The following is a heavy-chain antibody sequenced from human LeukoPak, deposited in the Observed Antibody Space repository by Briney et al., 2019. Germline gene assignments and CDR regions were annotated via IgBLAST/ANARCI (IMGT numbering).Heavy chain of an antibody. CDR3: ARLTDNDSPFDY. D-gene: IGHD2-21*02. V-gene: IGHV5-51*01. CDR1: GYGFTSYW. Sequence: GESLKISCKGSGYGFTSYWIGWVRQMPGKGLEGMGVIYPADSDTKYSPSFQGQVTISADKSISTAYLHWRSLKASDTAIYYCARLTDNDSPFDYWGRGTLVSVSS. J-gene: IGHJ4*02. CDR2: IYPADSDT.